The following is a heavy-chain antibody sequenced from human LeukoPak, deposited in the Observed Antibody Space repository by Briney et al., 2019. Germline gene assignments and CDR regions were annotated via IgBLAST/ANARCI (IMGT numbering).Heavy chain of an antibody. D-gene: IGHD3-16*01. CDR3: AREACREMGLMWPSLGGQDCRYDY. CDR1: GYTFTSYG. CDR2: ISAYNGNT. Sequence: ASVKVSCKASGYTFTSYGISWVRQAPGQGLEWMGWISAYNGNTNYAQKLQGRVTMTTDTSTSTAYMELSGLRSDDTAVYYCAREACREMGLMWPSLGGQDCRYDYWGQGTLVTVSS. V-gene: IGHV1-18*01. J-gene: IGHJ4*02.